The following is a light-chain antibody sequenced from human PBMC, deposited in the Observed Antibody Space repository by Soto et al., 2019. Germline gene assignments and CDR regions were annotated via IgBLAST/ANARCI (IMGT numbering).Light chain of an antibody. V-gene: IGLV2-14*01. CDR3: FSYTSSGTYV. J-gene: IGLJ1*01. Sequence: QAAGTQPATVSGSPGQSITICCTGSSGDVGNYKYVSWYQQHPGKAPKLMIYAVSNQPSGVPNPFSGSKSGNTASLTISGLQAEDETAYYCFSYTSSGTYVFGNGTKVTVL. CDR1: SGDVGNYKY. CDR2: AVS.